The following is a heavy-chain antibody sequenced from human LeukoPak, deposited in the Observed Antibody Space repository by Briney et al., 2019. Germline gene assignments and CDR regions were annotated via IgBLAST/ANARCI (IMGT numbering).Heavy chain of an antibody. CDR1: GDPLNLHF. D-gene: IGHD2-8*01. CDR3: ARESYVSTYVLDF. V-gene: IGHV4-4*07. J-gene: IGHJ4*02. CDR2: IYASGTT. Sequence: PSDPLSLPCSLSGDPLNLHFGLCTPHPAEEGVEWMGRIYASGTTNYNPALISRDTMSVDTSKNQFSLKMSSVTAADTGMYYCARESYVSTYVLDFWGQGTLVTVSS.